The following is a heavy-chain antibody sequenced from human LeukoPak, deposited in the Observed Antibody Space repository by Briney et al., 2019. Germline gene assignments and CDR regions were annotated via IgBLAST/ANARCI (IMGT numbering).Heavy chain of an antibody. J-gene: IGHJ4*02. Sequence: ASVKVSCKASGYTFTGHYMHWVRQAPGQGPEWMGWINPNSGGTNYAQKFQGRVTMTRDTSISTAYMELSRLRSDDTAVYYCARKKGSSLYYFDYWGQGTLVTVSS. V-gene: IGHV1-2*02. CDR3: ARKKGSSLYYFDY. D-gene: IGHD2-2*01. CDR2: INPNSGGT. CDR1: GYTFTGHY.